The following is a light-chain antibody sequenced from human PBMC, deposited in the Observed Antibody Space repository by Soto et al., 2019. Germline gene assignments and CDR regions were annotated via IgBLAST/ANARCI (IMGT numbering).Light chain of an antibody. CDR3: QKYGTSLIN. CDR1: QSVSNRY. J-gene: IGKJ5*01. Sequence: EIVLTQSPGTLSLSPGEGATLSCRASQSVSNRYLAWYQRKFGQAPRLLIYGASSRATGVPDRFSGSGSGTDFTLTISRLAPEDFEVYYCQKYGTSLINLRQGTRLEIK. V-gene: IGKV3-20*01. CDR2: GAS.